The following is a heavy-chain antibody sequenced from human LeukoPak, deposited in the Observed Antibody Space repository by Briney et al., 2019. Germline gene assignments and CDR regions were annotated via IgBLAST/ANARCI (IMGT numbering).Heavy chain of an antibody. J-gene: IGHJ4*02. CDR2: IWNDGSNK. D-gene: IGHD5-18*01. Sequence: GGSLRLSCAASGFTFSSHGMHWVRQAPGKGPEWMAVIWNDGSNKYYSDSVKGRFTVSRENSKNTLYLQMNSLRAEDTAVYYCASSVEAAMLIDYWGQGTLVTVSS. CDR1: GFTFSSHG. CDR3: ASSVEAAMLIDY. V-gene: IGHV3-33*01.